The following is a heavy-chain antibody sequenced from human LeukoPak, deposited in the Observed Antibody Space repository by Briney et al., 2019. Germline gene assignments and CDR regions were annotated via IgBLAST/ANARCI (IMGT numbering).Heavy chain of an antibody. D-gene: IGHD3-22*01. Sequence: GGPLRLSCAASGFTFSSYAMNWVRQAPGKGLEWVSVISASGGSTDYADSVKGRFTISRDNSKNTLYLQMNSLRAEDTAVYYCAKGSYYDNSGRAYFDYWGQGTLVTVSS. CDR1: GFTFSSYA. J-gene: IGHJ4*02. CDR3: AKGSYYDNSGRAYFDY. CDR2: ISASGGST. V-gene: IGHV3-23*01.